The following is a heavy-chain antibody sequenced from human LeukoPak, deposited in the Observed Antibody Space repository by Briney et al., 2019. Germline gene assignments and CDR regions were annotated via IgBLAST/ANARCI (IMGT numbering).Heavy chain of an antibody. CDR3: ARDTDTVTTILDY. CDR2: MKQDGSEK. Sequence: GGSLRLSCAASGFTFSLYWMTWVRQAPGKGLEWVANMKQDGSEKYYVDSVKGRFTISRDNGKNSLYLQMNSLRAEDTAVYYCARDTDTVTTILDYWGQGTLVTVSS. V-gene: IGHV3-7*01. CDR1: GFTFSLYW. J-gene: IGHJ4*02. D-gene: IGHD4-17*01.